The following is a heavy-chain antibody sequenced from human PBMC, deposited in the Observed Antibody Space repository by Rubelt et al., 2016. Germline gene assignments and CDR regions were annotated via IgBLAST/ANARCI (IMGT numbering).Heavy chain of an antibody. Sequence: KGLEWIGEINHSGSTNYNPSLKSRVTIAVDTSKKQFSLKLSSVTAADTAVYYCARAHSSSWRAFDYWGQGTLVTVSS. J-gene: IGHJ4*02. CDR2: INHSGST. D-gene: IGHD6-13*01. CDR3: ARAHSSSWRAFDY. V-gene: IGHV4-34*01.